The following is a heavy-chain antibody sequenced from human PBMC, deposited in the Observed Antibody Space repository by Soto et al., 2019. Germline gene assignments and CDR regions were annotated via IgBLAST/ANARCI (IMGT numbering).Heavy chain of an antibody. Sequence: QPGGSLRLACAASGFTFDDYAMHWVRQAPGKGLEWVSGMSWNSGSIGYADSVKGRFTISRDNAKNSLYLQMNSLRAEDTALYYCGKATSIAPIKGLAYWGQGTLVTVSS. CDR1: GFTFDDYA. V-gene: IGHV3-9*01. CDR3: GKATSIAPIKGLAY. CDR2: MSWNSGSI. J-gene: IGHJ4*02.